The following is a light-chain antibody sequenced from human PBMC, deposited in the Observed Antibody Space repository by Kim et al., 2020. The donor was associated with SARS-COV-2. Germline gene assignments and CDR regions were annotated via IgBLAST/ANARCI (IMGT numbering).Light chain of an antibody. V-gene: IGKV1-8*01. CDR1: QGISSY. Sequence: AATGDRVTITCRASQGISSYLAWYQQKPGKAPKLLIYAASTLQSGVPSRFSGSGSGTDFTLTISCLQSEDFATYYCQQYYSYPPTFGGGTKVDIK. CDR3: QQYYSYPPT. CDR2: AAS. J-gene: IGKJ4*01.